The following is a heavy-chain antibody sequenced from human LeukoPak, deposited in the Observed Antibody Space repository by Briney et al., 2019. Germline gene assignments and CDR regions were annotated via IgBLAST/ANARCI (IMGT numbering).Heavy chain of an antibody. Sequence: ASVKVSCKTSGYTFTDYDVNWVRQAPGQGLEWMGYIHPRSGYSESAQRFQGRLSMTRDVSTDTAYMEQSTLTSDDTAVYYCARVTSGMRYNWFDPWGQGTLIIVSS. CDR2: IHPRSGYS. D-gene: IGHD2-2*01. V-gene: IGHV1-8*01. CDR1: GYTFTDYD. J-gene: IGHJ5*02. CDR3: ARVTSGMRYNWFDP.